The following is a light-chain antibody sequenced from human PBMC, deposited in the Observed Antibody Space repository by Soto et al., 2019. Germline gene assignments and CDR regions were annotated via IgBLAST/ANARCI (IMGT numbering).Light chain of an antibody. Sequence: IVLTQSPGTLSLSPWERARSPLRAIQSVTSNYLAWYQQKPGQAPRLLIFGASIRVKGIPDRFIGSGSGTDFTLTISRLEPEDFAVYYCQQRSNWPPITFGQGTRLEIK. J-gene: IGKJ5*01. CDR3: QQRSNWPPIT. CDR1: QSVTSNY. CDR2: GAS. V-gene: IGKV3D-20*02.